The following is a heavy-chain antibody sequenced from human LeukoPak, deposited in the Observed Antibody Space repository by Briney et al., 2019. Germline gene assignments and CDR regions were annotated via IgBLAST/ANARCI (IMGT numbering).Heavy chain of an antibody. V-gene: IGHV3-74*01. Sequence: GGSLRLSCAASGFSFSSYWMHWVHQAPGKGLVWVSRINSDGSSTTYADSVKGRFTISRDNAKNTLYLQMNSLRAEDTAVYYCARGWYYGMDVWGQGTTITVSS. CDR1: GFSFSSYW. CDR2: INSDGSST. CDR3: ARGWYYGMDV. J-gene: IGHJ6*02. D-gene: IGHD5-24*01.